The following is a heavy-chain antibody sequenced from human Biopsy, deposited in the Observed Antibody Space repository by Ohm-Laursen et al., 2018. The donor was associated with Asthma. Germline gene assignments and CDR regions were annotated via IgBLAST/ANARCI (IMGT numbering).Heavy chain of an antibody. Sequence: SVKVSCKSLGGTFNTYVIGWVRQAPGQGLEWMGGINSVFGTTTYPQKFQGRVTITADDSASTVYMELSSLRSEDTAVYYCARKAGSCISRTCYSLDFWGQGTLVTVSS. CDR2: INSVFGTT. V-gene: IGHV1-69*13. J-gene: IGHJ4*02. CDR3: ARKAGSCISRTCYSLDF. CDR1: GGTFNTYV. D-gene: IGHD2-2*01.